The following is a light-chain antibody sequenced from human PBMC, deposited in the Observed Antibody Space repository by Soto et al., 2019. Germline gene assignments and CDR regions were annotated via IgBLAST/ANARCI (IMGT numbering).Light chain of an antibody. Sequence: ITQSPATLSFSAFYGAALSCRSSQSVSSNLAWYQQKPGQAPRLLIYGASTRATGIPARFSGSGSGTEFTLTISSLQSEDFAVYYCQQDNKWPLTFGQGTKVDIK. CDR2: GAS. V-gene: IGKV3-15*01. J-gene: IGKJ1*01. CDR3: QQDNKWPLT. CDR1: QSVSSN.